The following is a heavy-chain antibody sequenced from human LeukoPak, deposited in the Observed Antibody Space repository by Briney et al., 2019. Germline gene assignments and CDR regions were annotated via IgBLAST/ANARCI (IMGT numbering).Heavy chain of an antibody. V-gene: IGHV3-21*01. CDR2: ISSSSSYI. CDR3: ARESDSDYGMDV. Sequence: PGGSLRLSCAASGFTLSSYSMNWVRQAPGKGLEWVSSISSSSSYIYYADSVKGRFTISRDNAKNSLYLQMNSLRAEDTAVYYCARESDSDYGMDVWGQGTTVTVSS. CDR1: GFTLSSYS. J-gene: IGHJ6*02.